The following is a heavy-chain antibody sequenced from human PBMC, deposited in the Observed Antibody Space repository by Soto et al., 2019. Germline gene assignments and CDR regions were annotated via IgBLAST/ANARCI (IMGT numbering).Heavy chain of an antibody. D-gene: IGHD6-13*01. CDR1: GGSISSSSFH. CDR3: ARRERAAGTDWWFDP. Sequence: QLQLQESGPGLVKPSETLSLTCTVSGGSISSSSFHWGWIRQPPGKGLEGIGSIYYSGSTYYSPYLKSRVTISVDTSKNQFSLKLSSVTAADTAVYYCARRERAAGTDWWFDPWGQGTLVTVSS. CDR2: IYYSGST. V-gene: IGHV4-39*01. J-gene: IGHJ5*02.